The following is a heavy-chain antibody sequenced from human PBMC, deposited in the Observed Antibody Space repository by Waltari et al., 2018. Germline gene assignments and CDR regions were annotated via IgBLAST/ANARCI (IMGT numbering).Heavy chain of an antibody. CDR1: GYTFSNYG. D-gene: IGHD4-17*01. J-gene: IGHJ6*03. CDR2: IRGYNGDT. Sequence: SVKVSCKASGYTFSNYGIAWVRQAPGQGLEWMGWIRGYNGDTKYAREFEGRLTVTTNTSTNTAHMELRSLGSDDTAVYYCARTTETTSGGYSYYYMDVWGKGATVTVSS. CDR3: ARTTETTSGGYSYYYMDV. V-gene: IGHV1-18*01.